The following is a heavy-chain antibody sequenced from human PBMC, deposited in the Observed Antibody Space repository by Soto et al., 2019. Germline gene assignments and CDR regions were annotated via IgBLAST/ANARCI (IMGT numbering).Heavy chain of an antibody. J-gene: IGHJ4*02. CDR3: ARSYYYDSSGYPLDY. CDR2: ISAYNGNT. Sequence: ASVKVSCKASGYTFTSYGISWVRQAPGQGLEWMGWISAYNGNTNYAQKLQGRVTMTTDTSTSTAYMELRSLRSDDTAVYYCARSYYYDSSGYPLDYWGQGTLVTVSS. D-gene: IGHD3-22*01. V-gene: IGHV1-18*01. CDR1: GYTFTSYG.